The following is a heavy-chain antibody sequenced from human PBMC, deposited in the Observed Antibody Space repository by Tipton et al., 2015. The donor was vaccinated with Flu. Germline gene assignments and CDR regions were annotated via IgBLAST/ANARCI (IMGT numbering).Heavy chain of an antibody. D-gene: IGHD4-17*01. CDR3: TTPKVTTYVRQFDY. CDR1: EFTFGDYT. CDR2: IRSKAYSGTT. Sequence: SLRLSCTAPEFTFGDYTVSWVRQAPGKGLEWVGFIRSKAYSGTTEYAASVKGRFTISRDESRSIAYLQMNSLKTEDTAVYYCTTPKVTTYVRQFDYWGQGTLVTFSS. J-gene: IGHJ4*02. V-gene: IGHV3-49*04.